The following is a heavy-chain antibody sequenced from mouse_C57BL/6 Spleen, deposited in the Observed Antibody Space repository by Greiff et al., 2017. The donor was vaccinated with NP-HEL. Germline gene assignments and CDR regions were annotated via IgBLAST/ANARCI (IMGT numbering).Heavy chain of an antibody. Sequence: QVQLQQSGPELVKPGASVKISCKASGYAFSSSWMNWVKQRPGQGLEWIGRIYPGDGDTNYNGKFKGKATLTADKSSSTAYMQLSSLTSEDSAVYFCERRAMDYWGQGTSVTVSS. CDR3: ERRAMDY. CDR1: GYAFSSSW. V-gene: IGHV1-82*01. J-gene: IGHJ4*01. CDR2: IYPGDGDT.